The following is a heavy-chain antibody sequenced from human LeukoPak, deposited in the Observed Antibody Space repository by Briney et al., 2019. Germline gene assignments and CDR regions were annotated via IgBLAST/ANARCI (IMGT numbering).Heavy chain of an antibody. CDR1: GGSISSGDYY. J-gene: IGHJ4*02. CDR2: IYYSGST. CDR3: ASRGIYSDGVVY. D-gene: IGHD4-17*01. V-gene: IGHV4-30-4*01. Sequence: SQTLSLTCTVSGGSISSGDYYWSWIRQPPGKGLEWIGYIYYSGSTYYNPSLKSRVTISVDTSKNQFSLKLSSVTAADTAVYYCASRGIYSDGVVYWGQGTLVTVSS.